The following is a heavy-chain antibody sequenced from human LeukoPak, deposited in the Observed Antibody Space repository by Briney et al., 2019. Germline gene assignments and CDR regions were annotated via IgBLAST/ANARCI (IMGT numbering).Heavy chain of an antibody. V-gene: IGHV3-23*01. CDR1: GFAFSVYA. J-gene: IGHJ5*02. CDR2: INANSGTK. CDR3: GSGPTGFA. Sequence: TGGSLRLSCAASGFAFSVYAMSWLRQPPGKGLEWVSTINANSGTKSYAASVRGRFTISRDNAKNTLYLQMNSLRAEDTAVYLCGSGPTGFAWGQGTLVTVSS. D-gene: IGHD1-14*01.